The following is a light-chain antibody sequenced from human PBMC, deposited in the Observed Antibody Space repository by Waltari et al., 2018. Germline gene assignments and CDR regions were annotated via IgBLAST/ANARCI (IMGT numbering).Light chain of an antibody. Sequence: VLLTQSPASLSVSPGDTVILSCRASQSVRTNLVWYQQPAGQAPRTLIYGASTRASGVPSRFSGSGSETDFTLIISSLQSEDAAVYFCQQYYVWPPITFGGGTKLEI. CDR1: QSVRTN. CDR3: QQYYVWPPIT. CDR2: GAS. J-gene: IGKJ4*01. V-gene: IGKV3-15*01.